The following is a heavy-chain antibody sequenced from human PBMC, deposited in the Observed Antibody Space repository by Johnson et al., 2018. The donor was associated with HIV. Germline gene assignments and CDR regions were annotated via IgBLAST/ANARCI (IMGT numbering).Heavy chain of an antibody. J-gene: IGHJ3*02. V-gene: IGHV3-66*01. CDR3: ARGGGGYDAFDI. CDR1: GFTVSRSY. Sequence: VQLLESGGGLVQPGGSLRLSCAASGFTVSRSYMSWVRQAPGKGLEWVLVIYSGSGTYYADSVKGRFTISRDNSKNMLYLQMNSLRVEDTAVYHCARGGGGYDAFDIWCQGTMVTVSS. CDR2: IYSGSGT. D-gene: IGHD5-12*01.